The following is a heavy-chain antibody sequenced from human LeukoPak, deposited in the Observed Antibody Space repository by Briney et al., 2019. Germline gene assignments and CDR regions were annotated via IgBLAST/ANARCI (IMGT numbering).Heavy chain of an antibody. J-gene: IGHJ5*02. CDR1: GGSISSYY. D-gene: IGHD3-22*01. CDR2: IYYSGST. V-gene: IGHV4-59*01. CDR3: ARLYYYDSSGLAYDP. Sequence: KTSETLSLTCTVSGGSISSYYWSWIRQPPGKGLEWIGYIYYSGSTNYNPSLKSRVTISVDTSKNQFSLKLSSVTAADTAVYYCARLYYYDSSGLAYDPWGQGTLVTVSS.